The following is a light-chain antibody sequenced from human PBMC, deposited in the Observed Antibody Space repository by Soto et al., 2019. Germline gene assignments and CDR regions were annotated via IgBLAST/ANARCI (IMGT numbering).Light chain of an antibody. CDR1: SSENGTNY. CDR2: RNN. Sequence: QSVLTQPPSVSGTPGQWITISCSGSSSENGTNYVYWYQQLPGAAPKFLIYRNNQRPSGVPDRFSGSKSGTSASLAISGLRSEDEAEYHCAGWDDSLSGFYVFGTGTKVTVL. CDR3: AGWDDSLSGFYV. V-gene: IGLV1-47*01. J-gene: IGLJ1*01.